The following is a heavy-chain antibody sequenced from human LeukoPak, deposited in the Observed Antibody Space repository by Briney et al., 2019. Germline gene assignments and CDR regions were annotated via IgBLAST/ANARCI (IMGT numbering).Heavy chain of an antibody. CDR2: IIPIFGTA. CDR3: ARSVYDPSFTGTTKHYYYMDV. D-gene: IGHD1-1*01. Sequence: ASVKVSCKASGGTFSSHAISWVRQAPGQGLEWMGGIIPIFGTAKPAQKFQGRVTISAGESTSTAYLEVSSLRSEDSAVYYCARSVYDPSFTGTTKHYYYMDVWGKGTTVTISS. V-gene: IGHV1-69*13. CDR1: GGTFSSHA. J-gene: IGHJ6*03.